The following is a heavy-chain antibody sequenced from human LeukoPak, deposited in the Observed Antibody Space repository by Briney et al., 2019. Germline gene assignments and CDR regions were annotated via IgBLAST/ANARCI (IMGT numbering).Heavy chain of an antibody. Sequence: GGSLRLSCTASGFTFGDYAMSWFRQAPGKGLEWVSYISSSGSTIYYADSVKGRFTISRDNAKNSLYLQMNSLRAEDTAVYYCARWVRRAFDYWGQGTLVTVSS. D-gene: IGHD2-21*01. CDR1: GFTFGDYA. J-gene: IGHJ4*02. CDR2: ISSSGSTI. V-gene: IGHV3-11*01. CDR3: ARWVRRAFDY.